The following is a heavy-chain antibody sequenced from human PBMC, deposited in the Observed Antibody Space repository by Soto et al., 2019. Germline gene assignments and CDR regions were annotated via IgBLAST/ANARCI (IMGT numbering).Heavy chain of an antibody. CDR1: GFTVSTHY. CDR2: IYRDGSA. Sequence: EVQLVESGGGLVQPGGSLRLSCAASGFTVSTHYMSWFRQAPTKGLEWLSVIYRDGSAYYAESVMGRFTVSRASSENTTDLQINNLRAEATAVYYCARDPFQTFGSWGQGPLVIVSS. J-gene: IGHJ4*02. V-gene: IGHV3-66*01. CDR3: ARDPFQTFGS.